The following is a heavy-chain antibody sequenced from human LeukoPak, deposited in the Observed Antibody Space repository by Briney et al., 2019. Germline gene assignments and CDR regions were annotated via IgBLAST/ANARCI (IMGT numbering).Heavy chain of an antibody. J-gene: IGHJ4*02. Sequence: GGSLRLSCAASGFTFSDYYMSWIRQAPGKGLEWVSVISGSGGSTYYADSVKGRFTISRDNSKNTLYLQMNSLRAEDTAVYYCVRGLLWFGELIPPPFDYWGQGTLVTVSS. CDR3: VRGLLWFGELIPPPFDY. D-gene: IGHD3-10*01. V-gene: IGHV3-23*01. CDR2: ISGSGGST. CDR1: GFTFSDYY.